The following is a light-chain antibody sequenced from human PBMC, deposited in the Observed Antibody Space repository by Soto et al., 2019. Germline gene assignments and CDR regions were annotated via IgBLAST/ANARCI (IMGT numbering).Light chain of an antibody. CDR2: KAS. J-gene: IGKJ5*01. Sequence: DMQMTQSPSSRSASVVDIGAMGFLASQSISSWLAWYQQKPGKAPKLLIYKASSLESGVPSRFSGSGSGTDFTLTISRLEPEDFAVYYCQQYGNSPITFGQGTRLEIK. CDR3: QQYGNSPIT. CDR1: QSISSW. V-gene: IGKV1-5*03.